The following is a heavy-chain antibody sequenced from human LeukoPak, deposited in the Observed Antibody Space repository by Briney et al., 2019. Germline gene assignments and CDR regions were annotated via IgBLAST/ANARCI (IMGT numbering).Heavy chain of an antibody. CDR1: GFTVSNNF. V-gene: IGHV3-66*01. J-gene: IGHJ4*02. CDR3: AGETRWGPESY. CDR2: IHHDGAT. D-gene: IGHD3-16*01. Sequence: GGSLRLSCAASGFTVSNNFMAWVRQAPGKGLDWVSLIHHDGATYYADSLKGRFTISRDNSKNTLYLHMNSLRPEDTAVYYCAGETRWGPESYWGQGTLVTVSS.